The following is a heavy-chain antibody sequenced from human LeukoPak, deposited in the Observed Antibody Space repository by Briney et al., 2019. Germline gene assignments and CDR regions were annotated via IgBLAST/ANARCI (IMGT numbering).Heavy chain of an antibody. Sequence: SVKVSCKASVGTFSSYAISWVRQAPGQGLEWMGGVIPIFGTANYAQKFQGRVTITAEEYTSTAYMELSSLRSEDTAVYYCARASVGRSSSWYHDYCGQGTLVTVSS. D-gene: IGHD6-13*01. V-gene: IGHV1-69*01. CDR3: ARASVGRSSSWYHDY. CDR1: VGTFSSYA. J-gene: IGHJ4*02. CDR2: VIPIFGTA.